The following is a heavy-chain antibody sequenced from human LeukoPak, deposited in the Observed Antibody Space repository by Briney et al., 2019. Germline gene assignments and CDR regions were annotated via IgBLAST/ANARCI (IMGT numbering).Heavy chain of an antibody. J-gene: IGHJ4*02. CDR3: VRGAGGSGYPTYPIDN. CDR1: DGSINSSSYY. D-gene: IGHD3-22*01. CDR2: IYSSGTT. V-gene: IGHV4-39*07. Sequence: SETLSLTCTVSDGSINSSSYYWGWIRQPPGKKLEWIGSIYSSGTTYYNPSLKSRVTISVDTSKNQFSLKLSSVTAADTAVFYCVRGAGGSGYPTYPIDNWGQGTLVTVSS.